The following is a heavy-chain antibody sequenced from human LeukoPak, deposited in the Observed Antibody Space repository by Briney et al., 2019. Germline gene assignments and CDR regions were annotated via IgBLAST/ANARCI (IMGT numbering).Heavy chain of an antibody. CDR1: GFTFSSYA. J-gene: IGHJ4*02. CDR2: ISGSCGST. V-gene: IGHV3-23*01. Sequence: GGALRLSCGASGFTFSSYAMSWVRQAPEKGLEWVSAISGSCGSTYYADSVKGRVTISRDNSKNTLYLQMNILRDKEAAVTFCAKEWGYCSGARCFYFDYWGQGTLVTVSS. D-gene: IGHD2-15*01. CDR3: AKEWGYCSGARCFYFDY.